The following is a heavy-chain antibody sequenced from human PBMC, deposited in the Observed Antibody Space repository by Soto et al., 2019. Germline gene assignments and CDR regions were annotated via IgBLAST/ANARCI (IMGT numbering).Heavy chain of an antibody. Sequence: KFQGRVTMTTDTSTSTAYMELRSLRSDDTAVYYCARGTNFDYWGQGTLVTVSS. D-gene: IGHD2-2*01. J-gene: IGHJ4*02. V-gene: IGHV1-18*01. CDR3: ARGTNFDY.